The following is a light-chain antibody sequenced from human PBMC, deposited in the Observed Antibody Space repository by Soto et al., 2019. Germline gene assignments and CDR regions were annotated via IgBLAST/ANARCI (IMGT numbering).Light chain of an antibody. Sequence: DIQMTQSPSSLSASVGDRFTITCRASQSINNYLSWYQQKPGKAPNLLIFGASTLQSGVPSRFSGSGSGTDFTLTRSSLQPEDFATYYCLQSYRTPLTFGGGTKVDIK. CDR2: GAS. CDR3: LQSYRTPLT. V-gene: IGKV1-39*01. CDR1: QSINNY. J-gene: IGKJ4*01.